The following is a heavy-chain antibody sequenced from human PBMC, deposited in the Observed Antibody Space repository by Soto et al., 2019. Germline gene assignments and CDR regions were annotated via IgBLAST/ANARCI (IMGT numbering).Heavy chain of an antibody. V-gene: IGHV4-31*03. D-gene: IGHD2-2*01. J-gene: IGHJ5*02. CDR1: GDSISGGSSF. Sequence: SETLSLTCTVSGDSISGGSSFWSWIRQPPGKGLEWIANVYYSGSSYYNPSLKSRLTISVDTTKNQFSLQLKSMAAADTAVYYCAKLSCASSTCYFPGWFDPWGQGTLVTVSS. CDR3: AKLSCASSTCYFPGWFDP. CDR2: VYYSGSS.